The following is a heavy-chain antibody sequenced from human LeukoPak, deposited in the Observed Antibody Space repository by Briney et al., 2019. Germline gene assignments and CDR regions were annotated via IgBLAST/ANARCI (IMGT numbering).Heavy chain of an antibody. Sequence: PGGSLRLSCAASGFTFSSYTMNWVRQAPGKGLEWVSSISTGSSYIYYANSVKGRFTISRDNAKNSLYLQMNSLRAEDTAVYYCARDRLGVEMSTINRFDDWGQGTLVAVSS. CDR3: ARDRLGVEMSTINRFDD. CDR1: GFTFSSYT. CDR2: ISTGSSYI. J-gene: IGHJ4*02. D-gene: IGHD5-24*01. V-gene: IGHV3-21*01.